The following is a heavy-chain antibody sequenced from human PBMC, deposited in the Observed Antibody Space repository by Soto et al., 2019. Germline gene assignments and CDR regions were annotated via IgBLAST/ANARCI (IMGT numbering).Heavy chain of an antibody. J-gene: IGHJ6*04. CDR1: GASISSGDYY. CDR3: ASDGGGYVRPGYHYGIDV. D-gene: IGHD5-12*01. CDR2: IYYSGST. V-gene: IGHV4-30-4*01. Sequence: PSETLSLTCTVSGASISSGDYYWSWIRQPPGKGLEWIGYIYYSGSTYYHPSLQSRVTISIDASKNQFTLKLRSVTAADSAMYYCASDGGGYVRPGYHYGIDVWGKGTTVTVSS.